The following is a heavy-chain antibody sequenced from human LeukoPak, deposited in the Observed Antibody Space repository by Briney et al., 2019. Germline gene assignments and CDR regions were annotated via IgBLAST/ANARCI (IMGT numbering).Heavy chain of an antibody. CDR1: GGSISSYY. D-gene: IGHD3-10*01. Sequence: SESLSLTCTVSGGSISSYYWSWIRQPPGKGLEWIGSIYYSGSTNCNPSLKSRVTISVDTSKNQFSLKLSSVTAADTAVYYCARALTPITMVRGANWLDPWGQGTLVTVSS. J-gene: IGHJ5*02. CDR2: IYYSGST. CDR3: ARALTPITMVRGANWLDP. V-gene: IGHV4-59*01.